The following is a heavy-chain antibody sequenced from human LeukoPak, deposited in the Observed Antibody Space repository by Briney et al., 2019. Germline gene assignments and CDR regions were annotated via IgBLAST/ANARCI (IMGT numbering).Heavy chain of an antibody. Sequence: PSETLSLTCSVSGYSISSAYYWGWIRQPPGKGLEWIGTMYHSGSTNYNPSLKSRVTISVDTSKNQFSLKLSSVTAADTAVYYCARVYCSSTSCYSLDYWGQGTLVTVSS. CDR1: GYSISSAYY. CDR3: ARVYCSSTSCYSLDY. D-gene: IGHD2-2*01. CDR2: MYHSGST. V-gene: IGHV4-38-2*02. J-gene: IGHJ4*02.